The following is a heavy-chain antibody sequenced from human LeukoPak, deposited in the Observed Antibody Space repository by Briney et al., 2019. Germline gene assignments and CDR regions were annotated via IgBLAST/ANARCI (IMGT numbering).Heavy chain of an antibody. Sequence: ASVKVSCKASGYTFTSYGISWVRQAPGQGLEWMGWISAYNGNTNYAQKLQGRVTMTTDTSTSTAYMELRSLRSDDTAVYYCARRGYSGYGSGPYYYYMDVWGKGTTVTVSS. CDR3: ARRGYSGYGSGPYYYYMDV. D-gene: IGHD5-12*01. CDR2: ISAYNGNT. J-gene: IGHJ6*03. V-gene: IGHV1-18*01. CDR1: GYTFTSYG.